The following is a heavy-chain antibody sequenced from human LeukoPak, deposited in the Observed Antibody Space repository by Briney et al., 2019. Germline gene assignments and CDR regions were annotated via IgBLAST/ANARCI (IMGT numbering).Heavy chain of an antibody. Sequence: ASVKVSCKVSGYTLTELSMHWVRQAPGKGLEWMGGFGPEDGETIYAQKFQGRVTMTEDTSTDTAYMELSSLRSEDTAVYYCARSEGSSWYNWFDPWGQGTLVTVSS. CDR2: FGPEDGET. D-gene: IGHD6-13*01. CDR1: GYTLTELS. CDR3: ARSEGSSWYNWFDP. J-gene: IGHJ5*02. V-gene: IGHV1-24*01.